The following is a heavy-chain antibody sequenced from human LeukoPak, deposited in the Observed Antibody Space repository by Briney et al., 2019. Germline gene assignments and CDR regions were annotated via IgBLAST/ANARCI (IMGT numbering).Heavy chain of an antibody. CDR1: GFTFSSYS. CDR2: ISSSSTYV. Sequence: PGGSLRLSCAASGFTFSSYSMNWVRQAPGKGLEWVSSISSSSTYVYYADSVKGRFTISRDNAKNSLYLQMNNLRAEDAAVYYCARDSQVDTASKYYYYGMDVWGQGTTVTVSS. CDR3: ARDSQVDTASKYYYYGMDV. V-gene: IGHV3-21*01. D-gene: IGHD5-18*01. J-gene: IGHJ6*02.